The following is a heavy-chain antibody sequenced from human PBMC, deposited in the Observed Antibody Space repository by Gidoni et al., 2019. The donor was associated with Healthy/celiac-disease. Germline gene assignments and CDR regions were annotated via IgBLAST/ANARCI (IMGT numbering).Heavy chain of an antibody. Sequence: EVQLLESGGGLVLPGGSLRLPCAASGFPFSSHALSWVRQAPGKGLEWVSAISGSGGSTYYADSVKGRFTISRDNSKNTLYLQMNSLRAEDTAVYYCAKDEHTAMVIDAFDIWGQGTMVTVSS. CDR1: GFPFSSHA. V-gene: IGHV3-23*01. CDR2: ISGSGGST. J-gene: IGHJ3*02. D-gene: IGHD5-18*01. CDR3: AKDEHTAMVIDAFDI.